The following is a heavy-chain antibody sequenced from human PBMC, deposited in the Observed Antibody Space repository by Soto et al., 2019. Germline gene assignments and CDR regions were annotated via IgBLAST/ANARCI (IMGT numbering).Heavy chain of an antibody. V-gene: IGHV3-23*01. D-gene: IGHD3-3*01. Sequence: EVQLLESGGGLVQPGGSLRLSSAPSGFTFSSYALNWVRQAPGKGLEWVSVISGSGDNTYYPDSVKGRFTISRDNSKNALYPQMNSLRAEDTAVYYWAKDLGTDDFWSAYYTYYYMDVWGKGTTVTVSS. CDR2: ISGSGDNT. CDR3: AKDLGTDDFWSAYYTYYYMDV. CDR1: GFTFSSYA. J-gene: IGHJ6*03.